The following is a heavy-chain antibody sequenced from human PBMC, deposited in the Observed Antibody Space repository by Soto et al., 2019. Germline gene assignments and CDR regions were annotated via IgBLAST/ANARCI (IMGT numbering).Heavy chain of an antibody. D-gene: IGHD6-6*01. CDR3: AKTYTYSSSYYYDY. CDR2: ISFDGSNK. V-gene: IGHV3-30*18. Sequence: PGGSLRLSCAASGFTFSTYGMHWVRQAPGKGPEWVALISFDGSNKYYADSVRGRFTISRDNSENTLYLQMNSLRAEDTAVYYCAKTYTYSSSYYYDYWGQGTLVTVSS. J-gene: IGHJ4*02. CDR1: GFTFSTYG.